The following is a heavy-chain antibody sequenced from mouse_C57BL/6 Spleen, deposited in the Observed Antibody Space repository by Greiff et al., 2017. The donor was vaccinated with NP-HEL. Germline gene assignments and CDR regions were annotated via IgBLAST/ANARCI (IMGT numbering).Heavy chain of an antibody. CDR1: GFTFSDYG. CDR3: ARNPPNYGNYFAWFAY. D-gene: IGHD2-1*01. Sequence: EVQLVESGGGLVKPGGSLKLSCAASGFTFSDYGMHWVRQAPEKGLEWVAYISSGSSTIYYADTVKGRFTISRDNAKNTLFLQMTSLRSEDTAMYYCARNPPNYGNYFAWFAYWGQGTLVTVSA. CDR2: ISSGSSTI. V-gene: IGHV5-17*01. J-gene: IGHJ3*01.